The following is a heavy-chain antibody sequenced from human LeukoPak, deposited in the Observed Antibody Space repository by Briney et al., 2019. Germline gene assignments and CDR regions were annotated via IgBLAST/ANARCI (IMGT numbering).Heavy chain of an antibody. D-gene: IGHD5-12*01. CDR3: ARDSAYNAFDI. CDR2: ISSSSSYI. CDR1: GFNFRAYW. V-gene: IGHV3-21*01. Sequence: GGSLRLSCTTSGFNFRAYWMGWVRQAPGKGLEWVSSISSSSSYIYYADSVKGRFTISRDNAKNSLYLQMNSLSAEDSAVYYCARDSAYNAFDIWGQGTMVTVSS. J-gene: IGHJ3*02.